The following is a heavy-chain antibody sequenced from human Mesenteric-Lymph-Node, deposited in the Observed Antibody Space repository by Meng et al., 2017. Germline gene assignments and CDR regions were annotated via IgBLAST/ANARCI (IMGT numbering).Heavy chain of an antibody. Sequence: GESLKISCAASGFTFSDYYMSWIRQAPGKGLEWLSYISNSGRTIYSADSVKGRFTISRDNAKNSLYLQMNSLRAEDTAVYYCAKRGPYCSGGNCYYYFDYWGQGTLVTVSS. CDR2: ISNSGRTI. CDR1: GFTFSDYY. V-gene: IGHV3-11*01. J-gene: IGHJ4*02. CDR3: AKRGPYCSGGNCYYYFDY. D-gene: IGHD2-15*01.